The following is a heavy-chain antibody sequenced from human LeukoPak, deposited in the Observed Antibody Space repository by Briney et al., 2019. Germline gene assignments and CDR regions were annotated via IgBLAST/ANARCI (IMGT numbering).Heavy chain of an antibody. J-gene: IGHJ4*02. Sequence: GGSLRLSCAASGFTFSSYGMHWVRQAPGKGLEWVAFIRYDGSNKYYADSVKGRFTISRDNSKNTLYLQMNSLRAEDTAVYYCAKGQFNILTGPVGFDYWGQGTLVTVSS. D-gene: IGHD3-9*01. CDR3: AKGQFNILTGPVGFDY. V-gene: IGHV3-30*02. CDR2: IRYDGSNK. CDR1: GFTFSSYG.